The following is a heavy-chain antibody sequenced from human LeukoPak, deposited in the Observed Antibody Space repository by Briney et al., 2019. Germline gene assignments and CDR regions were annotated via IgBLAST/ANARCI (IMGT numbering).Heavy chain of an antibody. V-gene: IGHV3-20*04. Sequence: GGSLRLSCAASGFTFANYGMSWVRQVPGKGLEWVSGITWNSGSTGCADFVKGRFTISRDNAKNSLYLQMDSLRAEDTAFYYCARGGILTGYFEDYWGQGTLVTVSS. CDR2: ITWNSGST. CDR1: GFTFANYG. CDR3: ARGGILTGYFEDY. D-gene: IGHD3-9*01. J-gene: IGHJ4*02.